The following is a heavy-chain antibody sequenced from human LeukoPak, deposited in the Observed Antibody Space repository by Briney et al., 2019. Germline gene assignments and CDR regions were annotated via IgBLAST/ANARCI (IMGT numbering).Heavy chain of an antibody. D-gene: IGHD6-13*01. CDR1: GYSISSGYF. V-gene: IGHV4-38-2*02. Sequence: SETLSLTCTVSGYSISSGYFWGWIRQPPGKGLEGIGTIYHSGSTYYNPSLKSRVTISVDTSKNQFSLKLTSVTAADTAVYYCARIYSSSWFLNWFDPWGQGTLVTVSS. CDR2: IYHSGST. J-gene: IGHJ5*02. CDR3: ARIYSSSWFLNWFDP.